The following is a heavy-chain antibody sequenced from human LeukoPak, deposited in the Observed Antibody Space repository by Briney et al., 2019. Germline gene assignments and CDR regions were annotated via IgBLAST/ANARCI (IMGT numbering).Heavy chain of an antibody. D-gene: IGHD3-3*01. J-gene: IGHJ5*02. CDR3: AATDYDLWSGFGWFDP. Sequence: SVKVSCKASGFTFTSSAMQWVRQARGQRLEWIGWIVVGSGNTNYAQKFQERVTITRDMSTSTAYMELSSLRSEDTAVYYCAATDYDLWSGFGWFDPWGQGTLVTVSS. V-gene: IGHV1-58*02. CDR2: IVVGSGNT. CDR1: GFTFTSSA.